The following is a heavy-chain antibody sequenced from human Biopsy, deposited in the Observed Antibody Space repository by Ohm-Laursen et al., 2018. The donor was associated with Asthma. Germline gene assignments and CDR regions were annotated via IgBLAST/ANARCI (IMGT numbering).Heavy chain of an antibody. V-gene: IGHV3-74*01. Sequence: GSLRLSCSASGFNFGNYAMAWVRQAPGKGLVWVSNIKSDGSSTSYADSVKGRFTISRDNAKHTVYLQMNNLRAEDTAVYYCASELGIGYWGQGILVTVSS. D-gene: IGHD7-27*01. CDR3: ASELGIGY. J-gene: IGHJ4*02. CDR1: GFNFGNYA. CDR2: IKSDGSST.